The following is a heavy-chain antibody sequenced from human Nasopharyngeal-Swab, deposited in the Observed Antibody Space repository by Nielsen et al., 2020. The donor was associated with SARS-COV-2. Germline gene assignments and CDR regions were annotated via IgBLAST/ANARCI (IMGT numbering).Heavy chain of an antibody. Sequence: ETLSLTCTVSGGSISSYYWSWIRQPPGKGLEWIGYIYYSGSTNYNPSLKSRVTISVDTYKNQFSLKLSSVTAADTAVYYCARELRIGNFDYWGQGTLVTVSS. CDR2: IYYSGST. J-gene: IGHJ4*02. D-gene: IGHD2-15*01. CDR1: GGSISSYY. CDR3: ARELRIGNFDY. V-gene: IGHV4-59*01.